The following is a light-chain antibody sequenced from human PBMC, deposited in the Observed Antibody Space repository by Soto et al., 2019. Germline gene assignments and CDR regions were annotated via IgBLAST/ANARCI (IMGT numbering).Light chain of an antibody. V-gene: IGKV1-27*01. CDR2: AAS. Sequence: DIQMTQSPSSLSASVGDRVTISCRASQGFSNYLAWYQQKPGKVPKLLIYAASTLQSGVPSRFSGSGSGADFTLTISSLQPEDVETYYCQKYNSAPRAFGQGTQVEIK. J-gene: IGKJ1*01. CDR1: QGFSNY. CDR3: QKYNSAPRA.